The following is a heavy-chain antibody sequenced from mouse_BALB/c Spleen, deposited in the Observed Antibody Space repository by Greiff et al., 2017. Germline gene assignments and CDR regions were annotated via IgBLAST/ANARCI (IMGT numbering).Heavy chain of an antibody. CDR3: ARRDYRYDDAMDY. CDR2: INPSSGYT. J-gene: IGHJ4*01. Sequence: QVHVKQSGAELARPGASVKMSCKASGYTFTSYTMHWVKQRPGQGLEWIGYINPSSGYTNYNQKFKDKATLTADKSSSTAYMQLSSLTSEDSAVYYCARRDYRYDDAMDYWGQGTSVTVSS. D-gene: IGHD2-14*01. V-gene: IGHV1-4*01. CDR1: GYTFTSYT.